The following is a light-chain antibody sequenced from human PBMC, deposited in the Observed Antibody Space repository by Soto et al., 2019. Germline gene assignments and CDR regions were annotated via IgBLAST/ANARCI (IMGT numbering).Light chain of an antibody. CDR3: QHYNSYSEA. CDR1: QTISSW. CDR2: KAS. Sequence: DIQMTQSPSTLSGSVGDRVTITCRASQTISSWLAWYQQKPGKALKLLIYKASTLKSGVPSRFSGSGSGTEFTLTISSLQLDDFATYYCQHYNSYSEAFGQGTKVDIK. V-gene: IGKV1-5*03. J-gene: IGKJ1*01.